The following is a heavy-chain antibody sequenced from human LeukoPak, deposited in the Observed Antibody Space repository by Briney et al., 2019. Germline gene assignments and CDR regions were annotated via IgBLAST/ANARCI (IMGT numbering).Heavy chain of an antibody. Sequence: PGGSLRLSCAASGFTFSNAWMSWVRQAPGKGLEWVGRIKSKTDGGTTDYAAPVKGRFTISRDDSKNTLYLQMNSLSPEDTALYYCAKVPYCRGGNCYVYFDYWGQGTLVTVSS. V-gene: IGHV3-15*01. CDR1: GFTFSNAW. D-gene: IGHD2-15*01. CDR3: AKVPYCRGGNCYVYFDY. J-gene: IGHJ4*02. CDR2: IKSKTDGGTT.